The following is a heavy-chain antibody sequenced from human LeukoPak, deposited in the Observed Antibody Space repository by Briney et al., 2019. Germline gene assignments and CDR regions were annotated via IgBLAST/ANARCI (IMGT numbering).Heavy chain of an antibody. CDR2: ISAYNGNT. V-gene: IGHV1-18*01. D-gene: IGHD3-16*01. CDR3: ARAPGNALYLPGADY. CDR1: GYTFTSYG. J-gene: IGHJ4*02. Sequence: ASVKVSCKASGYTFTSYGISWVRQAPGQGLEWMGWISAYNGNTNYAQKLQGRVTMTTDTSTSTAYMELRSLRSDDTAVYYCARAPGNALYLPGADYWGQGTLVTVSS.